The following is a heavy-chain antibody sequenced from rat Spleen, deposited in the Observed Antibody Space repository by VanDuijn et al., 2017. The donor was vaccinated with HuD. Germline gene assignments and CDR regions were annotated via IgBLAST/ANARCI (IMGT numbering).Heavy chain of an antibody. V-gene: IGHV5-27*01. Sequence: EVQLVESGGGLVQPGRSLKLSCAASGFTFSNYYMAWVRQAPTKGLEWVAYISTGGGSTYYPDSVKGRFIISRENAKSTLYLQMDSLRSEDTATYYCTTDKALYYYSAPYYFDYWGQGVMVTVSS. D-gene: IGHD1-1*01. J-gene: IGHJ2*01. CDR3: TTDKALYYYSAPYYFDY. CDR1: GFTFSNYY. CDR2: ISTGGGST.